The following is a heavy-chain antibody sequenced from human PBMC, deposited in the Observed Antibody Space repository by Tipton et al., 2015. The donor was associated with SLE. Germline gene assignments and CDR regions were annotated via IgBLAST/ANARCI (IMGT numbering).Heavy chain of an antibody. J-gene: IGHJ3*02. V-gene: IGHV1-46*01. Sequence: GAEVKKPGALVKVSCKASGYTFSSYAISWVRQAPGQGLEWMGIINPSGGSTSYAQKFQGRVTMTRDTSTSTVYMELSSLRSEDTAVYYCARDHRFLEWLFAFDIWGQGTMVTVSS. D-gene: IGHD3-3*01. CDR3: ARDHRFLEWLFAFDI. CDR1: GYTFSSYA. CDR2: INPSGGST.